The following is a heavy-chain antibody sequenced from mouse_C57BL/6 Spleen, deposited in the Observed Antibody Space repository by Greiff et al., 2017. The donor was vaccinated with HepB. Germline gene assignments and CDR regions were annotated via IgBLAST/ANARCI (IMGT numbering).Heavy chain of an antibody. V-gene: IGHV1-55*01. Sequence: QVQLQQPGAELVKPGASVKMSCKASGYTFTSYWITWVKQRPGQGLEWIGDIYPGSGSTNYNEKFKSKATLTVDTSSSTAYMQLSSLTSEDSAVYYSARGTNNYLYYYAMDYWGQGTSVTVSS. J-gene: IGHJ4*01. CDR3: ARGTNNYLYYYAMDY. D-gene: IGHD5-5*01. CDR2: IYPGSGST. CDR1: GYTFTSYW.